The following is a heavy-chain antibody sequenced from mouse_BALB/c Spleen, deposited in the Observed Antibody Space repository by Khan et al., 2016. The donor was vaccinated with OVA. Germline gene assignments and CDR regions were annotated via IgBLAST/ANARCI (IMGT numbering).Heavy chain of an antibody. CDR3: ARVYYRYDEGYWYFDV. D-gene: IGHD2-14*01. V-gene: IGHV5-6-3*01. Sequence: EMELVESGGGLVQPGGSLKLSCAASGFTFSGYGMSWVRQTPDKRLELVATINSNGGTSYYPDSVKGRFTISRDNAKNTLHLQMISLKSEDTAMYYCARVYYRYDEGYWYFDVWGAGTTVTVSS. CDR2: INSNGGTS. J-gene: IGHJ1*01. CDR1: GFTFSGYG.